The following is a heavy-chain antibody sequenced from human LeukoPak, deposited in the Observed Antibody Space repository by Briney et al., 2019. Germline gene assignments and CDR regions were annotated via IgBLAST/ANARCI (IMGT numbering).Heavy chain of an antibody. CDR3: AKDENYYDSTDWAYFDY. D-gene: IGHD3-22*01. CDR1: GYTFIGYN. J-gene: IGHJ4*02. CDR2: INPNNGGT. Sequence: ASVKVSCKASGYTFIGYNMHWVRQAPGQGLEWMGWINPNNGGTNYSQKFQGRVTMTRDMSISTAYMELSRLRSDDTAVYYCAKDENYYDSTDWAYFDYWGQGTLVTVSS. V-gene: IGHV1-2*02.